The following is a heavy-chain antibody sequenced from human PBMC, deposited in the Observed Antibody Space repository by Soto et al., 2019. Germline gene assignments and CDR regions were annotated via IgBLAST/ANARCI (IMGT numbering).Heavy chain of an antibody. J-gene: IGHJ6*02. CDR3: ARGGIAAQGRGMDV. CDR1: GDSVSSNSAA. V-gene: IGHV6-1*01. Sequence: PSQTLSLTCAISGDSVSSNSAAWNWIRQAPSRGLEWLGRTYYRSKWYNDYAVSVKSRITINPDTSKNQFSLQLNSVTPEDTAVYYCARGGIAAQGRGMDVWGQGTTVTVSS. CDR2: TYYRSKWYN. D-gene: IGHD6-13*01.